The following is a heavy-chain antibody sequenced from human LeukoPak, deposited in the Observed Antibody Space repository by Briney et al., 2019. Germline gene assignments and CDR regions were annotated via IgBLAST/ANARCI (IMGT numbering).Heavy chain of an antibody. J-gene: IGHJ4*02. CDR2: IYYSGST. CDR1: GGSISSYY. V-gene: IGHV4-59*08. Sequence: SETLSLTCTVSGGSISSYYWNWIRQPPGKGLEWIGYIYYSGSTNYNPSLKSRVTISVDTSKNQFSLELSSVTAADTAVYYCARGGRYDSSGYLCYWGQGTLVTVSS. D-gene: IGHD3-22*01. CDR3: ARGGRYDSSGYLCY.